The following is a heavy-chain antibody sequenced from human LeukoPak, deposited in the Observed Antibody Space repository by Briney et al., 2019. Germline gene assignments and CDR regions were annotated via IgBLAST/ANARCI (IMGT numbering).Heavy chain of an antibody. V-gene: IGHV4-34*01. CDR3: ARLNCSGGSCYPDY. CDR1: GGSFSGYY. CDR2: INHSGNT. D-gene: IGHD2-15*01. J-gene: IGHJ4*02. Sequence: SETLSLTCAVYGGSFSGYYWSWIRQPPGKGVEWIGEINHSGNTNYNPSLKSRVTISVDTSKNQFSLKLSSVTAADTAVYYCARLNCSGGSCYPDYWGQGTLVTVSS.